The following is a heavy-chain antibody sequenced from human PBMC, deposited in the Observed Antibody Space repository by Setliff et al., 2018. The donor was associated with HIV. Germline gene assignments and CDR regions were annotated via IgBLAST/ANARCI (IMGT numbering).Heavy chain of an antibody. J-gene: IGHJ4*02. CDR1: GYTFTGYY. Sequence: GASVKVSCKASGYTFTGYYMHWVRQAPGQGLEWMGWINPNSGGTNYAQKFQGRVTMTRDTSNSTAYMELSRLRSDGTAVYYCGRDIAAGAPQYYFDYWGQGTLVTVSS. CDR2: INPNSGGT. V-gene: IGHV1-2*02. CDR3: GRDIAAGAPQYYFDY. D-gene: IGHD6-13*01.